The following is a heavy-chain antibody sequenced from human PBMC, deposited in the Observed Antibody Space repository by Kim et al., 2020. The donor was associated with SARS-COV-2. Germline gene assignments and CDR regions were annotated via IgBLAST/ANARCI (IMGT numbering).Heavy chain of an antibody. CDR3: ARDRYSGYDYVIVGFDY. D-gene: IGHD5-12*01. V-gene: IGHV3-30*01. J-gene: IGHJ4*02. Sequence: VKGRFTNSRDNSKKTLYLQMNSRRAEDTAVYYCARDRYSGYDYVIVGFDYWGQGTLVTVSS.